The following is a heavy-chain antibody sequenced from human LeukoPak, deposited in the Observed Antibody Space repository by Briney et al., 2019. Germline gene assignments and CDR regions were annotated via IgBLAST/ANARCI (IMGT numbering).Heavy chain of an antibody. Sequence: SETLSLTCTVSGGSISSSSYYRGWIRQPPGKGLEWVGSIYYSGTTYYNPSLKSRVTISVDTSKNQFSLRLSSVTAADTAVYYCARVGYSGYDNRGSFDYWGQGTLVTVSS. CDR3: ARVGYSGYDNRGSFDY. D-gene: IGHD5-12*01. CDR1: GGSISSSSYY. CDR2: IYYSGTT. J-gene: IGHJ4*02. V-gene: IGHV4-39*07.